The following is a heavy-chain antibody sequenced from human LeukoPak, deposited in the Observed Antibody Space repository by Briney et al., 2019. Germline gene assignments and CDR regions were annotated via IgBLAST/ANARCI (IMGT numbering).Heavy chain of an antibody. CDR1: GFTFSSYG. Sequence: GGSLRLSCAASGFTFSSYGMHWVRQAPGKGLEWVAVISYDGSNKYYADSVKGRFTISRDNSKNTLYLQMNSLRAEDTAVYYCAKEGDGYNFAFDYWGQGTLVTVSS. CDR2: ISYDGSNK. V-gene: IGHV3-30*18. J-gene: IGHJ4*02. CDR3: AKEGDGYNFAFDY. D-gene: IGHD5-24*01.